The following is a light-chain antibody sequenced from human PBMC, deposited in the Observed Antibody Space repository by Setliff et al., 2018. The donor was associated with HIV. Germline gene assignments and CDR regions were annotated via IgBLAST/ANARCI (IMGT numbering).Light chain of an antibody. J-gene: IGLJ1*01. Sequence: QSVLTQPASVSGSPGQSITISCTGTSSDVGRYNLVSWYRQHPGKAPKLMIYQATKRPSGVSNRFSGSKSGNTASLTISGLQAEDEADYYCCSNTGSNTYVFGTGTKGTVL. CDR1: SSDVGRYNL. V-gene: IGLV2-23*01. CDR2: QAT. CDR3: CSNTGSNTYV.